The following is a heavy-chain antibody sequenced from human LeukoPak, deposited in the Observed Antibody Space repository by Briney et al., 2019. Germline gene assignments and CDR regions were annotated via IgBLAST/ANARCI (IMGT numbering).Heavy chain of an antibody. CDR1: GFTFSSYW. V-gene: IGHV3-7*01. CDR3: ARERRRGGSYYLNWFDP. D-gene: IGHD1-26*01. Sequence: GGSLRLFCAASGFTFSSYWMSWVRQAPGKGLEWVANIKQDGSEKYYVDSVKGRFTISRDNAKNSLYLQMNSLRAEDTAVYYCARERRRGGSYYLNWFDPWGQGTLVTVSS. CDR2: IKQDGSEK. J-gene: IGHJ5*02.